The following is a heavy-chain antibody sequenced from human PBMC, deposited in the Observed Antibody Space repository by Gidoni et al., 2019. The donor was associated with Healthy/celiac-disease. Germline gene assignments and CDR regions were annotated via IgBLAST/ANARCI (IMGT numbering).Heavy chain of an antibody. D-gene: IGHD3-22*01. Sequence: QLQLQESGPGLVKPSETLSLTCTVPGGSIRSSSYYWGGNRQPPGKGLESIGSIYYSRSTSYNPSLKSRVTISVDTSKNQCSLKLSSVTAADTAVYYCARSARDTPDYYDSSIYYFDYWGQGTLVTVSS. V-gene: IGHV4-39*07. CDR2: IYYSRST. CDR3: ARSARDTPDYYDSSIYYFDY. J-gene: IGHJ4*02. CDR1: GGSIRSSSYY.